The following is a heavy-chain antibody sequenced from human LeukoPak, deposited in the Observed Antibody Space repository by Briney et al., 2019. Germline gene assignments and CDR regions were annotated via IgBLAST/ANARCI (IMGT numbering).Heavy chain of an antibody. D-gene: IGHD6-19*01. V-gene: IGHV3-30*18. CDR3: AKDPAVAGTGDY. CDR1: GFTFSSYG. CDR2: KSYDGSNK. Sequence: GGSLRLSCAASGFTFSSYGMHWVRQAPGKGLEWVAVKSYDGSNKYYADSVKGRFTISRDNSKNTLYLQMNSLRAEDTAVYYCAKDPAVAGTGDYWGQGTLVTYSS. J-gene: IGHJ4*02.